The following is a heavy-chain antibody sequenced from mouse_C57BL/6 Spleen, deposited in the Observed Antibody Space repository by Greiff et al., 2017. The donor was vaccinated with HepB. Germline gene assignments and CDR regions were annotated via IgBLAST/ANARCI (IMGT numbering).Heavy chain of an antibody. CDR2: INPNNGGT. V-gene: IGHV1-18*01. J-gene: IGHJ3*01. D-gene: IGHD1-1*01. Sequence: EVQLQQSGPELVKPGASVKIPCKASGYAFTDYNMDWVKQSHGKSLEWIGDINPNNGGTIYNQKFKGKATLTVDKSSSTAYMELRSLTSEDTAVYYCARGYYGSSYGSAWFAYWGQGTLVTVSA. CDR3: ARGYYGSSYGSAWFAY. CDR1: GYAFTDYN.